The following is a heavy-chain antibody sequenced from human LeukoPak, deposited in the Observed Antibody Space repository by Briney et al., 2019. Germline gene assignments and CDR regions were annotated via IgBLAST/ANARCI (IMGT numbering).Heavy chain of an antibody. CDR3: AKDSLPYYYYYYYMDV. V-gene: IGHV3-30*18. CDR1: GFTFSSYG. J-gene: IGHJ6*03. Sequence: PGGSVRLSCAASGFTFSSYGMHWVRQAPGKGLEWVAVISYDGSNKYYADSVKGRFTISRDNSKNTLYLQMNSLRAEDTAVYYCAKDSLPYYYYYYYMDVWGKGTTVTVSS. CDR2: ISYDGSNK. D-gene: IGHD3-16*02.